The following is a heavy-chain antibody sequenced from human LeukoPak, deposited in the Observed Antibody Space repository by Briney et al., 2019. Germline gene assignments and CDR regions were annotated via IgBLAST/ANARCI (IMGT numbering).Heavy chain of an antibody. Sequence: ASVKVCCKASGYRFSSNHMHWVRQAPGQGLEWMGIIKSGGGGTTYAQKFQGRIALTRDTSTTTFYMDLNNLRFKDTAVYYCARDSNWAFDSWGQGTLVTVSS. CDR1: GYRFSSNH. J-gene: IGHJ4*02. D-gene: IGHD1-1*01. CDR3: ARDSNWAFDS. CDR2: IKSGGGGT. V-gene: IGHV1-46*01.